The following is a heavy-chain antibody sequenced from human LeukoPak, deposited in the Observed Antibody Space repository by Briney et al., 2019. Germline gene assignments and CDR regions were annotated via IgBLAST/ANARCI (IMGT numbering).Heavy chain of an antibody. CDR3: ARDLSIGGPNWFDP. CDR2: IYHNGGT. CDR1: GDSISSRNW. D-gene: IGHD5/OR15-5a*01. J-gene: IGHJ5*02. Sequence: PSETLSLTCAVSGDSISSRNWWSWVRQPPGKGLEWIGEIYHNGGTNYNPSLKSRVTISVDKSKNQFSLKLSSVTAADTAVYYCARDLSIGGPNWFDPWGQGTLVTVSS. V-gene: IGHV4-4*02.